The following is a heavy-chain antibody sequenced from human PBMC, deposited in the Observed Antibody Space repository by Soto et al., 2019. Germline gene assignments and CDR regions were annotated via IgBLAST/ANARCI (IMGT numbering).Heavy chain of an antibody. V-gene: IGHV3-21*01. D-gene: IGHD3-9*01. CDR2: ISSSSSYI. Sequence: PGGSLRLSCAASGFTFSSYSMNWVRQAPGKGLEWVSSISSSSSYIHYADSVKGRFTISRDNAKNSLYLQMNSLRAEATAVYYCARETESYDILTANPLGAFDIWGQGTMVPVSS. CDR3: ARETESYDILTANPLGAFDI. J-gene: IGHJ3*02. CDR1: GFTFSSYS.